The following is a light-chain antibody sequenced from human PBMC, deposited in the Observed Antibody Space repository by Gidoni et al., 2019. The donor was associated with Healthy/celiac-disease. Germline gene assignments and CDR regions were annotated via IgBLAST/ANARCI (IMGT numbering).Light chain of an antibody. V-gene: IGKV3-20*01. J-gene: IGKJ5*01. CDR2: GAS. Sequence: EIVLTQSPGTLSLSQGERATLSCRASQSVSGSYLAWYQQKPGQSPRLLIYGASSRATGIPDRFGGSGSGTDFTLTISRLEPEDFAVYYCQQYGSSPSITFGQGTRLEIK. CDR3: QQYGSSPSIT. CDR1: QSVSGSY.